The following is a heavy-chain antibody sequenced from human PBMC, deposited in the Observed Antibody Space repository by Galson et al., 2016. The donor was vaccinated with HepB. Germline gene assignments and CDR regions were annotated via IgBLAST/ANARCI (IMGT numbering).Heavy chain of an antibody. CDR1: GFTFSSYA. D-gene: IGHD3-9*01. CDR3: AKAYLVLRYFDWLISKGAFDI. J-gene: IGHJ3*02. Sequence: SLRLSCAASGFTFSSYAMSWVRQAPGKGLEWVSAISGSGGSTNYADPVKGRFTISKDNSKNTLHLQMNRLRAEDTAVYYCAKAYLVLRYFDWLISKGAFDIWGQGTMVTVSS. V-gene: IGHV3-23*01. CDR2: ISGSGGST.